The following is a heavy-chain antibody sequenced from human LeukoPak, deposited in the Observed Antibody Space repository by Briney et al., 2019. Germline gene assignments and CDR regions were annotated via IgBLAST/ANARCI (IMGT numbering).Heavy chain of an antibody. J-gene: IGHJ6*03. Sequence: GGSLRLSCAASGFTFSTYAMHWVRQAPGKGLEWVDFISYDGNKKDYADSVKGRFTISRDNSENTLYLQMNSLRIEDAGVYYCARPSDHYYYYFYMDVWGQGTTVTVSS. CDR2: ISYDGNKK. CDR1: GFTFSTYA. V-gene: IGHV3-30*04. CDR3: ARPSDHYYYYFYMDV.